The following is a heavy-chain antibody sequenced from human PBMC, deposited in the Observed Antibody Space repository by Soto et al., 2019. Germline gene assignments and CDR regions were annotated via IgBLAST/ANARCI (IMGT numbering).Heavy chain of an antibody. Sequence: QVQLQESGPGLVKPSETLSLNCSVSGDAISRHYWSWIRQSPGKGLEWLGYFFHTGTALYNPSLRSRVTRSVGTSKNQFSLKLPSVIPADTAVYFCARNYGGNSQFFDLWGRGTLVTVSS. CDR3: ARNYGGNSQFFDL. J-gene: IGHJ2*01. CDR2: FFHTGTA. V-gene: IGHV4-59*11. D-gene: IGHD4-17*01. CDR1: GDAISRHY.